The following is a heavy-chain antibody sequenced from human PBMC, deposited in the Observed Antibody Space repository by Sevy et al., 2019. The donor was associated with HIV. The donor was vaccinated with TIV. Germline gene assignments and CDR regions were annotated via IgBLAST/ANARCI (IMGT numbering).Heavy chain of an antibody. CDR1: GFTFSKYS. CDR2: FSFGCGKI. Sequence: GGSLRLSCAASGFTFSKYSMSWIRQTPGKGMEWVSTFSFGCGKINYANSVKGRFTISRDDSRNTFYLQMNSLRAEDTAIYYCAREGCTKPHDYWGQGTVVTVSS. V-gene: IGHV3-23*01. CDR3: AREGCTKPHDY. J-gene: IGHJ4*02. D-gene: IGHD2-8*01.